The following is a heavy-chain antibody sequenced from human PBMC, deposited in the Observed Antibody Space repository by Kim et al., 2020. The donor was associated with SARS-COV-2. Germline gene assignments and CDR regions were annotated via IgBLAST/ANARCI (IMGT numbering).Heavy chain of an antibody. D-gene: IGHD6-6*01. Sequence: SVKVSCKASGGTFSSYAISWVRQAPGQGLEWMGGIIPIFGTANYAQKFQGRVTITADESTSTAYMELSSLRSEDTAVYYCAGEYSSSSGNYYYYGMDVWGQGTTVTVSS. CDR2: IIPIFGTA. CDR1: GGTFSSYA. J-gene: IGHJ6*02. CDR3: AGEYSSSSGNYYYYGMDV. V-gene: IGHV1-69*13.